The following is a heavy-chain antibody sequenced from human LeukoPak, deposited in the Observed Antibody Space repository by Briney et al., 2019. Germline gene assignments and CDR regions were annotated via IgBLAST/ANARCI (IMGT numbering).Heavy chain of an antibody. CDR3: ARGPSGNYDFWSGYPRLHYYYYMDV. CDR2: INHSGST. CDR1: GGSFSGYY. Sequence: SETLSLTCAVYGGSFSGYYWSWIRQPPGKGLDWIGEINHSGSTNYNPSLKSRVTISVDTSKSQCSLKLSSVTAADTAVYYCARGPSGNYDFWSGYPRLHYYYYMDVWGKGTTVTVSS. V-gene: IGHV4-34*01. J-gene: IGHJ6*03. D-gene: IGHD3-3*01.